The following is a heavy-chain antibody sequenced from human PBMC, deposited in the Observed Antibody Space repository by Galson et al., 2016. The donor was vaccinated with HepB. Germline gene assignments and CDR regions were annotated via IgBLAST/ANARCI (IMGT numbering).Heavy chain of an antibody. CDR3: ARDSSPSYTIFGVITPRGFDP. Sequence: SVKVSCKASGGTFSTYAISWVRQAPGQGPEWMGGIIPIYGPANYAQRFQGRLTITADESTTTAYMELSSLRSEDTAMYYCARDSSPSYTIFGVITPRGFDPWRQGTLVTVSS. D-gene: IGHD3-3*01. V-gene: IGHV1-69*13. J-gene: IGHJ5*02. CDR2: IIPIYGPA. CDR1: GGTFSTYA.